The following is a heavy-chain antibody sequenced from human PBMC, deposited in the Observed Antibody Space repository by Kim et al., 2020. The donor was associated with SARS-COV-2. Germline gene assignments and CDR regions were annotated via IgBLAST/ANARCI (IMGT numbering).Heavy chain of an antibody. CDR2: IIPIFGTA. V-gene: IGHV1-69*13. CDR1: GGTFSSYA. J-gene: IGHJ5*02. CDR3: ASKRVGDYSNWVDP. D-gene: IGHD4-17*01. Sequence: SVKVSCKASGGTFSSYAISWVRQAPGQGLEWMGGIIPIFGTANYAQKFQGRVTITADESTSTAYMELSSLRSEDTAVYYCASKRVGDYSNWVDPWGQGTLVTVSS.